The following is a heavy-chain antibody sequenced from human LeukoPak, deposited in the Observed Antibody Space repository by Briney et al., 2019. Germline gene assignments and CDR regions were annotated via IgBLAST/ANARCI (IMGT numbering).Heavy chain of an antibody. D-gene: IGHD1-26*01. Sequence: GASVKVSCKVSGYTLTELSMHWVRQAPGKGLEWMGGFDPEDGETIYAQKFQGRVTMTTDTSTSTAYMELRSLRSDDTAVYYCARDGGSYSIAFDIWGQGTMVTVSS. J-gene: IGHJ3*02. CDR1: GYTLTELS. V-gene: IGHV1-24*01. CDR3: ARDGGSYSIAFDI. CDR2: FDPEDGET.